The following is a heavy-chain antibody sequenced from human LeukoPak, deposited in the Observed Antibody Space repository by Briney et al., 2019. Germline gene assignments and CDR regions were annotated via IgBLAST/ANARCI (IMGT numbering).Heavy chain of an antibody. CDR1: GFTFDDYG. J-gene: IGHJ4*02. V-gene: IGHV3-20*04. Sequence: GGSLRLSCAASGFTFDDYGMNWVRQAPGKGLEWVSGVNWNGISTGYADSVKGRFTISRDNVKNCLYLQMNSLRAEDTALYYCARDPEVGSSCPQGYWGQGTLVTVSS. CDR3: ARDPEVGSSCPQGY. CDR2: VNWNGIST. D-gene: IGHD6-6*01.